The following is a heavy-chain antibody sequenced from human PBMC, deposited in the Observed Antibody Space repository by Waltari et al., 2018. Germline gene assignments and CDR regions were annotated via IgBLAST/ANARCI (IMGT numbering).Heavy chain of an antibody. D-gene: IGHD6-19*01. CDR2: IRSSGSAI. J-gene: IGHJ6*02. V-gene: IGHV3-48*01. CDR1: GFTFSAYS. CDR3: ARASVAGTPFNFYAMDV. Sequence: EVQLVESGGGLVQPGGSLRLSCAASGFTFSAYSMTWFRRAPGKGLEWVSFIRSSGSAIYYADSVQGRFTISRDNARNSLYLQMNSLRAEDTAVYFCARASVAGTPFNFYAMDVWGRGTTVTVSS.